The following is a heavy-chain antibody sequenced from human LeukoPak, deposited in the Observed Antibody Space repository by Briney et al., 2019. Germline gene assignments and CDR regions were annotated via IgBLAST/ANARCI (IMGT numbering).Heavy chain of an antibody. CDR3: ARGRDITYYYYYMDV. CDR2: MNPNSGNT. CDR1: GYTFTSYD. D-gene: IGHD3-10*01. V-gene: IGHV1-8*01. Sequence: GASVKVSCKASGYTFTSYDINWVRQATGQGLEWMGWMNPNSGNTGYAQKFQGRVTMTRNTSISTAYMELSSLRSEDTAVYYCARGRDITYYYYYMDVWGKGTTVTVSS. J-gene: IGHJ6*03.